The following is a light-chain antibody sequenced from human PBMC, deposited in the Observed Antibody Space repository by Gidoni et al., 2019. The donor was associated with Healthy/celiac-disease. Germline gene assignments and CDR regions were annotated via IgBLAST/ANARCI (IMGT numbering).Light chain of an antibody. J-gene: IGKJ3*01. CDR2: DAS. CDR3: QQYDNLPFT. Sequence: DIQMTQSPSSLSASVGDRVSITCQASQDISNYLNWDQQKPGKAPKLLIYDASNWETGGPSRFRGSGSGTDFTFTISSLQPEDIATYYCQQYDNLPFTFXPXTKVDIK. V-gene: IGKV1-33*01. CDR1: QDISNY.